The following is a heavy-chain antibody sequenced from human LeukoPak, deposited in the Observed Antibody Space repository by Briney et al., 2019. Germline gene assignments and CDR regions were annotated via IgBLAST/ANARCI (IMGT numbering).Heavy chain of an antibody. CDR3: ATGVDCSSTSCYYLFDY. J-gene: IGHJ4*02. V-gene: IGHV3-23*01. CDR2: ISGSGGST. CDR1: GFTFSSYA. D-gene: IGHD2-2*01. Sequence: GGSLRLSCAASGFTFSSYAMSWVRQAPGKGLEWVSAISGSGGSTYYADSVKGRFTISRDNSKNTLYLQMNSLRAEDTAVYYCATGVDCSSTSCYYLFDYWGQGTLVTVSS.